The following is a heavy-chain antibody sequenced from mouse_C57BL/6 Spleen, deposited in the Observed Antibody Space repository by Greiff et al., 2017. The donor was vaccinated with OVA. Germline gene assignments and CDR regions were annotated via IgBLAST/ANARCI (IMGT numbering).Heavy chain of an antibody. CDR3: GRGGIYDGYYGAMDY. Sequence: VQLQQSGAELASPGASVTLSCKASGYTFTDHIMNWVKKRPGQGLEWIGRIYPGSGETNYNQKLMGKATFSVDRSSSTVYMVLNSLTSEDPAVYYFGRGGIYDGYYGAMDYWGQGTSVTVSS. CDR1: GYTFTDHI. CDR2: IYPGSGET. V-gene: IGHV1-11*01. J-gene: IGHJ4*01. D-gene: IGHD2-3*01.